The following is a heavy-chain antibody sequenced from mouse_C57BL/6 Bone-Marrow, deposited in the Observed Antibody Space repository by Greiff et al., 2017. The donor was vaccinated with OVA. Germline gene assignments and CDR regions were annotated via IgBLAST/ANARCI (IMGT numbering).Heavy chain of an antibody. CDR1: GFTFSDFY. CDR3: ARDNGDWYFDV. CDR2: SRNKANDYTT. J-gene: IGHJ1*03. Sequence: EVKLMESGGGLVQSGRSLRLSCATSGFTFSDFYMEWVRQAPGKGLEWIAASRNKANDYTTEYSASVKGRFIVSRDTSQSILYLQMSALRAEDTAIYYCARDNGDWYFDVWGTGTAVTVSS. V-gene: IGHV7-1*01.